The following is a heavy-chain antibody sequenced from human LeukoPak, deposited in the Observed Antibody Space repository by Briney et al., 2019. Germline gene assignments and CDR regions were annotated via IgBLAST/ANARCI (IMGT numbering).Heavy chain of an antibody. CDR2: ISGSGGST. J-gene: IGHJ4*02. CDR1: GFTFSSYA. Sequence: GGSLRLSCAASGFTFSSYAISWVRQAPGKGLEWVSAISGSGGSTYYADSVKGRFTISRDNSKNTLCLQMNSLRAEDTAVYYCAKGGGQQLVFFDYWGQGTLVTVSS. D-gene: IGHD6-13*01. CDR3: AKGGGQQLVFFDY. V-gene: IGHV3-23*01.